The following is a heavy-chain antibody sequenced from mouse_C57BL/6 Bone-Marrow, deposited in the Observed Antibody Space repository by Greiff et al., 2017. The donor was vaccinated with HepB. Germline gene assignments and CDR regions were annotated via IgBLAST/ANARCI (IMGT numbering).Heavy chain of an antibody. CDR2: IYPRSGNT. V-gene: IGHV1-81*01. J-gene: IGHJ1*03. CDR1: GYTFTSYG. CDR3: AREEDIATVVATGSFDV. D-gene: IGHD1-1*01. Sequence: QVQLQQSGAELARPGASVKLSCKASGYTFTSYGISWVKQRTGQGLEWIGEIYPRSGNTYYNEKFKGKATLTAEKSSSTAYMELRSLTSEDSAVYFCAREEDIATVVATGSFDVWGTGTTVTVSS.